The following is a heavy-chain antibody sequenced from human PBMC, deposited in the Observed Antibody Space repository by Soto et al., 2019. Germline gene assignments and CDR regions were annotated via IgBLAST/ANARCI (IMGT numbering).Heavy chain of an antibody. J-gene: IGHJ4*02. V-gene: IGHV1-69*02. D-gene: IGHD2-2*01. Sequence: QVHLVQSAAAMKKPGSSVKVSCKASGGTFNSYTFSWVRQAPGQGLEWMGRSIPILDMTTYSQSFQGRVTITADKFTNTVYMELSSPTSEDTALYFCAARSCSTSTCFHPGPHWGQGTLVAVSS. CDR1: GGTFNSYT. CDR3: AARSCSTSTCFHPGPH. CDR2: SIPILDMT.